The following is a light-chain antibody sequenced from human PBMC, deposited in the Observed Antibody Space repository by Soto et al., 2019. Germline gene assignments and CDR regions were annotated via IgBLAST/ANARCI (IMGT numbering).Light chain of an antibody. Sequence: QSALTQPASVSGSPGQSITISCTGTSSDVGSYNLVSWYQQHPGKAPKLMIYEVSKRPSGVSNRFSGSKSGNTASLTISGLRAEDEAYYYCCSYAGSSTLVFGGGTKVTVL. V-gene: IGLV2-23*02. CDR3: CSYAGSSTLV. CDR1: SSDVGSYNL. CDR2: EVS. J-gene: IGLJ2*01.